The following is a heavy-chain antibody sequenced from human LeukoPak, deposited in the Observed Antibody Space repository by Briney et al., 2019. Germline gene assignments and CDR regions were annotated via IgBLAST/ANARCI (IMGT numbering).Heavy chain of an antibody. CDR3: ATRSGGGDPSRALDY. J-gene: IGHJ4*02. Sequence: SETLSLTCAVYGGSFSGYYWSWIRQPPGKGLEWIGEINHSGSTNYNPSLKSRVTISVDTSKNQFSLKLSSVTAADTAVYYCATRSGGGDPSRALDYWGQGTLVTVSS. CDR1: GGSFSGYY. CDR2: INHSGST. D-gene: IGHD3-16*01. V-gene: IGHV4-34*01.